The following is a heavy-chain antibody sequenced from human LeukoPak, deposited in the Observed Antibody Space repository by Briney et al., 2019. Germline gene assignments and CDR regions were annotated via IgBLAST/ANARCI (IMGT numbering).Heavy chain of an antibody. CDR2: IYTSGST. J-gene: IGHJ6*03. CDR1: CGSISSYY. CDR3: TRGIAYYDIVTGRAPSYYMDV. V-gene: IGHV4-4*07. D-gene: IGHD3-9*01. Sequence: SETLSLTCTVCCGSISSYYWSWIRQPAGKGLEWIGRIYTSGSTNYNPSLKSRVTMSVDTSKNQFSLKLSSVTAADTAVYYCTRGIAYYDIVTGRAPSYYMDVWGKGTTVTVSS.